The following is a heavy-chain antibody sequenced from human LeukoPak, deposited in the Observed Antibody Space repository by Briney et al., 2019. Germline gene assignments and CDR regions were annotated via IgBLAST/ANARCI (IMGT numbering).Heavy chain of an antibody. J-gene: IGHJ4*02. CDR3: ATRKLGNDY. CDR1: GGSVSNYY. V-gene: IGHV4-59*02. CDR2: IYYTET. Sequence: SETLSLTCTVSGGSVSNYYWSWIRQSPGKGLEWIGYIYYTETSYNPSLKSRVTISADTSKNQFSLTLYSVTAADTAVYYCATRKLGNDYWGQGTLVTVSS. D-gene: IGHD7-27*01.